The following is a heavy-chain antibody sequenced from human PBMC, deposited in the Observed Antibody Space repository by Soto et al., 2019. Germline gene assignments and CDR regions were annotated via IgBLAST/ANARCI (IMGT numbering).Heavy chain of an antibody. D-gene: IGHD1-26*01. CDR1: GYSISSGYY. CDR2: IYHSGST. J-gene: IGHJ6*02. Sequence: PSETLSLTCAVSGYSISSGYYWGWIRQPPGKGLEWIGSIYHSGSTYYNPSLKSRVTISVDTSKNQFSLKLSSVTAADTAVYYCARIEKEVGALGVVYYYYGMDVWGQGTTVTVS. CDR3: ARIEKEVGALGVVYYYYGMDV. V-gene: IGHV4-38-2*01.